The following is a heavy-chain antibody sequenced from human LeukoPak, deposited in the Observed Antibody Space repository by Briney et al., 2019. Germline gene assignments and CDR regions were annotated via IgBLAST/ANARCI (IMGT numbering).Heavy chain of an antibody. J-gene: IGHJ4*02. CDR2: IYTSGST. CDR1: GGPIGSGSYY. D-gene: IGHD3-9*01. CDR3: ARSNYDILTGYYLDFDY. Sequence: SQTLSLTCTVSGGPIGSGSYYWSWIRQPAGTGLEWIGRIYTSGSTNYNPSLKSRVAISVDTSKNQFSLKLSSVTAADTAVYYCARSNYDILTGYYLDFDYWGQGTLVTVSS. V-gene: IGHV4-61*02.